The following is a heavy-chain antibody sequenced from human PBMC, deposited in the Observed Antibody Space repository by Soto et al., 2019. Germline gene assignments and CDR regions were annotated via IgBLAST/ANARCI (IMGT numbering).Heavy chain of an antibody. CDR1: GFTFSNYG. J-gene: IGHJ1*01. Sequence: QVQLVESGGGVVQPGRSLRLSCAASGFTFSNYGLHWVRQAPGKGLEWVALISYDGSSRYYADAVKGRFTISRDNFKNTLYLQMDRLRVEDTAVYYCARGGAYCGGDCSKYFQHWGQGTLVTVSS. D-gene: IGHD2-21*02. V-gene: IGHV3-30-3*01. CDR2: ISYDGSSR. CDR3: ARGGAYCGGDCSKYFQH.